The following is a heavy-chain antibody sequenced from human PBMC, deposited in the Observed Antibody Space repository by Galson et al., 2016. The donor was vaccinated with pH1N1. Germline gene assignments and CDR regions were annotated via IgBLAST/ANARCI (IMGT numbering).Heavy chain of an antibody. J-gene: IGHJ4*02. CDR1: GFSFSTYG. Sequence: SLRLSCATSGFSFSTYGMHWVRQAPGKGLEWVAVIWPDGTNKYYGDSVKGRFTISRDNPQNTLYLQMNSLRDEDTAMYYCAGGWFEYSGYHDYWGQGTLVTVSS. V-gene: IGHV3-33*01. CDR2: IWPDGTNK. D-gene: IGHD5-12*01. CDR3: AGGWFEYSGYHDY.